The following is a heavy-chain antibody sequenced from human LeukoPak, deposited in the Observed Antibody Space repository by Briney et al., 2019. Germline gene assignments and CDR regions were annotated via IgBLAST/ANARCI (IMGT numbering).Heavy chain of an antibody. CDR3: ARGSGYLPMQ. V-gene: IGHV6-1*01. J-gene: IGHJ3*01. CDR1: GDSVSSNTAT. D-gene: IGHD3-22*01. CDR2: TYYRSKWYN. Sequence: SQTLPLTCAISGDSVSSNTATWNWIRQSPSRGLEWLGRTYYRSKWYNDYAVSVRSRIIINPDTSKNQFSLQLNSVTPEDTAVYYCARGSGYLPMQWGQGTMVTVSS.